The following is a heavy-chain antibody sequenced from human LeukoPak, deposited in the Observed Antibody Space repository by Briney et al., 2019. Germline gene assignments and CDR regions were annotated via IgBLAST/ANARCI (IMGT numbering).Heavy chain of an antibody. V-gene: IGHV3-21*01. D-gene: IGHD7-27*01. Sequence: PGGSLRLSCAASGFTFSSYSVNWVRQAPGKGLEWVSSISSSGNYIEYADSVKGRFTISRDNAKNSLYLQMNSLRAEDTAVYYCAREGPLTGDAFDIWGQGTMVTVFS. J-gene: IGHJ3*02. CDR2: ISSSGNYI. CDR3: AREGPLTGDAFDI. CDR1: GFTFSSYS.